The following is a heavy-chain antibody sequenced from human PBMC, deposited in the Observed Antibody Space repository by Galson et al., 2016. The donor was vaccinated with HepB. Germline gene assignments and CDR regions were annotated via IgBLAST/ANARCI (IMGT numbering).Heavy chain of an antibody. CDR3: ARLSMTTIGVREEAVEI. Sequence: QSGAEVKKPGESLKITCQGSGYRFTRYWIAWVRQMPGKGLEWMGIIYPGDSDTRYSPSLQGPVTISADKSINTAYLEWTNLRASDTAMYYCARLSMTTIGVREEAVEIWGRGTMVTVSS. CDR2: IYPGDSDT. D-gene: IGHD5-24*01. J-gene: IGHJ3*02. V-gene: IGHV5-51*01. CDR1: GYRFTRYW.